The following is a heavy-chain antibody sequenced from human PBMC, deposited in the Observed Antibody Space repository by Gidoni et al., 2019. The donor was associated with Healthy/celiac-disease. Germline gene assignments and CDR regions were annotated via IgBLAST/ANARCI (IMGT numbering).Heavy chain of an antibody. J-gene: IGHJ4*02. CDR3: ARVVRYSSGWQFDY. CDR1: GFTFSSYW. V-gene: IGHV3-74*01. CDR2: INSDGSST. Sequence: EVQLVESGGGLVQPGGSLRLSCAASGFTFSSYWRHWVRQAPGKGLGWVSRINSDGSSTSYAESGKGRFTISRDNAKNTLYLQMNSLRAEDTAVYYCARVVRYSSGWQFDYWGQGTLVTVSS. D-gene: IGHD6-19*01.